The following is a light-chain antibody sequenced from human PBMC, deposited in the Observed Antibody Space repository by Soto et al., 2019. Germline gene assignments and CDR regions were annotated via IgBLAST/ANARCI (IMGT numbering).Light chain of an antibody. V-gene: IGKV2-28*01. CDR1: QSLLHSDGYNY. CDR3: MQALQTPLT. J-gene: IGKJ4*01. CDR2: LGS. Sequence: DIVMTQSSLSLPVTPGEPASISCRSSQSLLHSDGYNYLDWFVQRPGQSPQLLIYLGSSRASGVPDRFSGSGSGTDFTLKISRVEAEDVGVYYCMQALQTPLTFGGGTKVDIK.